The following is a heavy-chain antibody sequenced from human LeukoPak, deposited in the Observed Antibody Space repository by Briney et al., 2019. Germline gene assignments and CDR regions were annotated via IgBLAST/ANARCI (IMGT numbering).Heavy chain of an antibody. CDR3: AKEGYSRGYYSYYYMDV. V-gene: IGHV3-48*03. Sequence: PGGSLRLSCAASEFTFSSYEMNWVRQAPGKGLEWVSYISSSGSTIYYADSVKGRFTISRDNSKNTLYVQMNSLRAEDTAVYYCAKEGYSRGYYSYYYMDVWGKGTTVTVSS. D-gene: IGHD6-13*01. CDR1: EFTFSSYE. J-gene: IGHJ6*03. CDR2: ISSSGSTI.